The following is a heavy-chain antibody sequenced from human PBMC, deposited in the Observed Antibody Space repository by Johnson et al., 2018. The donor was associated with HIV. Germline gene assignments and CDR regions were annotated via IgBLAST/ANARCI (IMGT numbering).Heavy chain of an antibody. CDR3: VRLYYDRRVAFDV. CDR1: GFTFSSYA. J-gene: IGHJ3*01. Sequence: VQLVESGGGLVQPGRSLRLSCAASGFTFSSYAMHWVRQAPGKGLEWVSFISSSGSTIQYADSVKGRFTISRDNAKNSLYLQMNSLQTEDTALYYCVRLYYDRRVAFDVWGQGTMVTVSS. CDR2: ISSSGSTI. V-gene: IGHV3-48*03. D-gene: IGHD3-22*01.